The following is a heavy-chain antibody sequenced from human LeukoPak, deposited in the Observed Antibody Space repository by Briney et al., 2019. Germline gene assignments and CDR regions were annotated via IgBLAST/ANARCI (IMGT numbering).Heavy chain of an antibody. CDR2: ISYSGST. CDR3: ARQGYDLVTGHIDAFDM. D-gene: IGHD3-9*01. CDR1: GGSISSYY. J-gene: IGHJ3*02. Sequence: SETLSLTCTVSGGSISSYYWSWIRQPPGKGLEWIGYISYSGSTNYNPSLKIRVTISIDTSKNQFSLKLRSVTAADTAIYYCARQGYDLVTGHIDAFDMWGQGTMVTVSS. V-gene: IGHV4-59*08.